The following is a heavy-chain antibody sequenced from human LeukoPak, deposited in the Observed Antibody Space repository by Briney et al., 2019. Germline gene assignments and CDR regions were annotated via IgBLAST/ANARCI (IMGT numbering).Heavy chain of an antibody. V-gene: IGHV3-48*01. D-gene: IGHD3-10*01. Sequence: GGSLRLSCAASGFTFSSYSMNWVRQAPGKGLEWVSYISSSSSTIYYADSVKGRFTISRDNSKNTLYLQMNSLRAEDTAVYYCAKTPSAWFGEFDYWGQGTLVTVSS. CDR3: AKTPSAWFGEFDY. CDR1: GFTFSSYS. CDR2: ISSSSSTI. J-gene: IGHJ4*02.